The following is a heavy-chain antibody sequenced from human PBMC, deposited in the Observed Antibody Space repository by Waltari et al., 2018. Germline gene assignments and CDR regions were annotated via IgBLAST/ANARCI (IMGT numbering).Heavy chain of an antibody. V-gene: IGHV1-24*01. D-gene: IGHD6-13*01. CDR3: ATDHNSRFDP. CDR2: FDPEDGET. J-gene: IGHJ5*02. CDR1: GYPLPEFS. Sequence: QVQLVQSGAEVKNPGASRKVSCKVAGYPLPEFSTHWVRQAPGKGLKWAGGFDPEDGETIYAQKFQGRVTMTEDTSTDTAYMELSSLRSEDTAVYYCATDHNSRFDPWGQGTLVTVSS.